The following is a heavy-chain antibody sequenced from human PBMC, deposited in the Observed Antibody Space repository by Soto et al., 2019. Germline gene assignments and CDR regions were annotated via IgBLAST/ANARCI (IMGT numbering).Heavy chain of an antibody. CDR3: ARGVYGSGNYYTGPSAFDI. CDR2: IIPIFRST. Sequence: QVQLVQSGAEVKKPGSSVKVSCKASGGTFNSYALTWVRQAPGHGLEWMGGIIPIFRSTNYAQKFQGRVTITADKFTNIAYMELSSLRSEDTAFYFCARGVYGSGNYYTGPSAFDIWGQGTMVIVSS. CDR1: GGTFNSYA. V-gene: IGHV1-69*06. D-gene: IGHD3-10*01. J-gene: IGHJ3*02.